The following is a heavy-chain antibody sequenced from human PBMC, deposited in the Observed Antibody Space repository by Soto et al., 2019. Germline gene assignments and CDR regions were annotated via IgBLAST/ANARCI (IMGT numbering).Heavy chain of an antibody. J-gene: IGHJ4*02. D-gene: IGHD2-15*01. CDR3: AKGLVVVVAATTPFDY. CDR1: GFTFSSYA. Sequence: GGSLRLSCAASGFTFSSYAMSWVRQAPGRGLEWVSAISGSGGSTYYADSVKGRFTISRDNSKNTLYLQMNSLRAEDTAVYYCAKGLVVVVAATTPFDYWGQGTLVTVSS. CDR2: ISGSGGST. V-gene: IGHV3-23*01.